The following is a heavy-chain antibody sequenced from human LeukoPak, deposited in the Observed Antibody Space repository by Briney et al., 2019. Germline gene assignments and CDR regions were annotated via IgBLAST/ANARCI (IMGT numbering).Heavy chain of an antibody. D-gene: IGHD1-14*01. CDR2: IRYDGNNK. J-gene: IGHJ4*02. CDR1: GFIFSSYG. Sequence: PGGSLRLSCAASGFIFSSYGMHWVRQAPGKGLEWVAFIRYDGNNKLYADSMKGRFTISRDNSKNTLYLHINSLRAEDTAVYYCVKDNPLDYWGQGTLVIVSS. V-gene: IGHV3-30*02. CDR3: VKDNPLDY.